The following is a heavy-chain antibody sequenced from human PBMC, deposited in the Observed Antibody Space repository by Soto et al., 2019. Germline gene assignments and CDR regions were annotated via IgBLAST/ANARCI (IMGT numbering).Heavy chain of an antibody. J-gene: IGHJ3*01. Sequence: SEPRSLTCPVSGGSISSSSYYWGWLRPAPGKGREWIGSLSYSGSTYYNPSLKSRVPLSVDTSKNQFSLKRSSGTAADTAVDYCARARGQRDRNALLGWGRRTMVTVSS. CDR3: ARARGQRDRNALLG. CDR2: LSYSGST. D-gene: IGHD1-1*01. CDR1: GGSISSSSYY. V-gene: IGHV4-39*01.